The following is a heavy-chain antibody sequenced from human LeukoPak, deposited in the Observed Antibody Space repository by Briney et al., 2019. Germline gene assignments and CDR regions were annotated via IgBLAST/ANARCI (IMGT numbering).Heavy chain of an antibody. CDR3: ARDRAYYYDSSGYYYFDH. Sequence: GGSLRLSCAASGFTFSDYYMSWIRQAPGKGLEWVSYISFSGSPTQYADSVKGRFTISRDNAKNSLYLQMNSLRDEDTAVYYCARDRAYYYDSSGYYYFDHWGQGTLVTVSS. D-gene: IGHD3-22*01. V-gene: IGHV3-11*01. J-gene: IGHJ4*02. CDR1: GFTFSDYY. CDR2: ISFSGSPT.